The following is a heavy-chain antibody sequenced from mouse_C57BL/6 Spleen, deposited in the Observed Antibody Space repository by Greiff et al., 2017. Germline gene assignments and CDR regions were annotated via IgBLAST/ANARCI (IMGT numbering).Heavy chain of an antibody. J-gene: IGHJ2*01. CDR1: GFTFSDYY. CDR2: ISNGGGST. Sequence: EVMLVESGGGLVQPGGSLKLSCAASGFTFSDYYMYWVRQTPEKRLEWVAYISNGGGSTYYPDTVKGRFTISRDNAKNTLYLQMSRLKSEDTAMYYGARHASNYFDYWGQGTTLTVSS. V-gene: IGHV5-12*01. CDR3: ARHASNYFDY.